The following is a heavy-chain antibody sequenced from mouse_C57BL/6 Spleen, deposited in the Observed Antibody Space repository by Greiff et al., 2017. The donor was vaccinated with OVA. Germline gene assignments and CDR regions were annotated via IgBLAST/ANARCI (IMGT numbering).Heavy chain of an antibody. CDR1: GFTFSSYG. CDR2: ISSGGSYT. V-gene: IGHV5-6*02. CDR3: TRRGAHYHYDDDYFDY. Sequence: EVKVVESGGDLVKPGGSLKLSCAASGFTFSSYGMSWVRQTPDKRLEWVATISSGGSYTYYPDSVKGRFTISTDNAKNTLYLQMSSLKSEDTAMYYCTRRGAHYHYDDDYFDYWGQGTTLTVSS. D-gene: IGHD2-4*01. J-gene: IGHJ2*01.